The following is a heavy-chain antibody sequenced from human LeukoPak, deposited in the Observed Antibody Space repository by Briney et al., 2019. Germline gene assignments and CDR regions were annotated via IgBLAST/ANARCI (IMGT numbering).Heavy chain of an antibody. Sequence: KSSETLSLTCAVSGGSISSGGYSWSWIRQPPGKGLEWIGYIYHSGSTYYNPSLKSRVTISVDRSKNQFSLKLSSVTAADTAVYYCARSEDFWSGYFSFNWFDPWGQGTLVTVSS. CDR2: IYHSGST. CDR3: ARSEDFWSGYFSFNWFDP. J-gene: IGHJ5*02. CDR1: GGSISSGGYS. V-gene: IGHV4-30-2*01. D-gene: IGHD3-3*01.